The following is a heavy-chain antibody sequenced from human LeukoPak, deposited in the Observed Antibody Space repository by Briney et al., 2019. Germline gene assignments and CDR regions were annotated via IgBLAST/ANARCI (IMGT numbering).Heavy chain of an antibody. J-gene: IGHJ6*03. CDR2: INHSGST. CDR1: GGSFSGYY. CDR3: ARAPPVNYYDSSGYYYYYYYYMDV. D-gene: IGHD3-22*01. Sequence: KPSETLSLTCAVYGGSFSGYYWSWIRQPPGKGLEWIGEINHSGSTNYNPSLKSRVTISVDTSKNQFSLKLSSVTAADTAVYHCARAPPVNYYDSSGYYYYYYYYMDVWGKGTTVTVSS. V-gene: IGHV4-34*01.